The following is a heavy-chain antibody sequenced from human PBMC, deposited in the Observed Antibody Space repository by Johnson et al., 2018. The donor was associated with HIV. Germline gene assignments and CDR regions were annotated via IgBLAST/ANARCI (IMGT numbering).Heavy chain of an antibody. Sequence: QVQLVESGGDVVQPGGSLRLSCAASGFTFNNYGMHWVRQAPGKGLGWVAFIRYEGSNKYYVDSVKGRFTISRDNSKNTLYVQMNSLKTEDTAVYYCTTDHGSPDAFDIWGQGTMVTVSS. V-gene: IGHV3-30*02. CDR1: GFTFNNYG. CDR2: IRYEGSNK. CDR3: TTDHGSPDAFDI. J-gene: IGHJ3*02. D-gene: IGHD1-14*01.